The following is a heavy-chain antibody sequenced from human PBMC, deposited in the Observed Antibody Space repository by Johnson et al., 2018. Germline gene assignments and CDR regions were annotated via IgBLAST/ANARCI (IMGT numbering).Heavy chain of an antibody. CDR1: GYTFTSSY. CDR2: INPSSGST. J-gene: IGHJ3*02. D-gene: IGHD3-22*01. V-gene: IGHV1-46*01. CDR3: ARIVAYYFDRSGREAFDI. Sequence: QVQLVESGAEVKKPGASVKVSCKASGYTFTSSYIHWVRQAPGQGLECMGIINPSSGSTTYAQKFQGRVTMTRDTSTGTVYMEVSSLRSEDTAVYYCARIVAYYFDRSGREAFDIWGQGTVVTVSS.